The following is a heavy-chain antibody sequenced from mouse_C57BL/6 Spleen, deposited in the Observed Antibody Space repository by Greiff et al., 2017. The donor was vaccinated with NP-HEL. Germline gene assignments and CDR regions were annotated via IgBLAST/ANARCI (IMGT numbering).Heavy chain of an antibody. Sequence: VQLQQSGAELVKPGASVKISCKASGYAFSSYWMNWVKQRPGKGLEWIGQIYPGDGDTNYNGKFKGKATLTADKSSSTAYMQLSSLTSEDSAVYFCARAGVYDYGFDYWGQGTTLTVSS. CDR1: GYAFSSYW. J-gene: IGHJ2*01. CDR3: ARAGVYDYGFDY. CDR2: IYPGDGDT. D-gene: IGHD2-4*01. V-gene: IGHV1-80*01.